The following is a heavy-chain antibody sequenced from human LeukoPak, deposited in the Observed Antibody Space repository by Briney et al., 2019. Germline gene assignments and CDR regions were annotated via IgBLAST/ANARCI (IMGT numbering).Heavy chain of an antibody. J-gene: IGHJ4*02. CDR2: ISGSGGST. CDR1: GFTFSGYA. V-gene: IGHV3-23*01. Sequence: QSGGSLRLSCAASGFTFSGYAMSWVRQAPGKGLEWVSAISGSGGSTYYADSVKGRFTISRDNSKNTLYLQMNSLRAEDTAVYYCAKDIGVVVAARTTFDYWGQGTLVTVSS. D-gene: IGHD2-15*01. CDR3: AKDIGVVVAARTTFDY.